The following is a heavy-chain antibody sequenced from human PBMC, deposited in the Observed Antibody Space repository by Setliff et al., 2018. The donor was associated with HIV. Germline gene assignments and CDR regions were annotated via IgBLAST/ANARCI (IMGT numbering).Heavy chain of an antibody. CDR2: INPETGDP. CDR1: GYRFIGHY. J-gene: IGHJ4*01. D-gene: IGHD2-21*01. V-gene: IGHV1-2*02. Sequence: AASVKVSCKTSGYRFIGHYLHWVRLAPGQGPEWVGWINPETGDPNYAQKFRGRVLMTRDTSITTAFLHVAKLTSDDTAIYYCATGIPSDLDYWGQGTLVTVPQ. CDR3: ATGIPSDLDY.